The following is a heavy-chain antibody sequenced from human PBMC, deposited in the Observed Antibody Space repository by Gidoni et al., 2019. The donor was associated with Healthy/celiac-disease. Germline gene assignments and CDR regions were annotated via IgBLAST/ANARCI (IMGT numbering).Heavy chain of an antibody. J-gene: IGHJ5*02. CDR3: ATGLDIAAAGYNWFDP. CDR1: GGSFSGYY. D-gene: IGHD6-13*01. V-gene: IGHV4-34*01. Sequence: QVQLQQWGAGLLKPSETLSLTCAVYGGSFSGYYWSWIRQPPGKGLEWIGEINHSGSTNYNPSLKRRVTISVDTSKNQFSLKLSSVTAADTAVYYCATGLDIAAAGYNWFDPWGQGTLVTVSS. CDR2: INHSGST.